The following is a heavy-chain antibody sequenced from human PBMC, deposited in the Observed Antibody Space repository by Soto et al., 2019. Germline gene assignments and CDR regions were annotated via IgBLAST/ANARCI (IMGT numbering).Heavy chain of an antibody. J-gene: IGHJ4*02. D-gene: IGHD2-15*01. CDR2: VFYTGRA. CDR1: GGSLGSYY. V-gene: IGHV4-59*01. Sequence: SETLSLTCTVSGGSLGSYYWSWIRQPPGKGLEWIGYVFYTGRANYNASLKSRVTISVDTSKNQFSLKLSSVTAADTAVYYCASTPAEKRIYYFVYWGQGTLVTVSS. CDR3: ASTPAEKRIYYFVY.